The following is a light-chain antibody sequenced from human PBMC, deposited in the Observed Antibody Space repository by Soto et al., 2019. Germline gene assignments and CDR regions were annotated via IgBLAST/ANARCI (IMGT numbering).Light chain of an antibody. J-gene: IGKJ1*01. CDR3: QQYASSPWT. V-gene: IGKV3D-20*01. CDR2: DAS. CDR1: QSVGSTY. Sequence: EIVLTQSPATLSLSPGERATLSCGASQSVGSTYLAWYQQKPGLAPRLLIYDASNRATGIPDRFSGSGSGTDFTRTISRLEPEDCAVYYCQQYASSPWTFGQGTKVEIK.